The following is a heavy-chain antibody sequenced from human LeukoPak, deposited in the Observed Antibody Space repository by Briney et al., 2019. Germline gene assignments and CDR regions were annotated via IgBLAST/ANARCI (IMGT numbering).Heavy chain of an antibody. D-gene: IGHD3-10*01. CDR2: ISYGGDTT. J-gene: IGHJ4*02. V-gene: IGHV3-23*01. Sequence: GGSLRLSCAASGFTFSNFFMGWVRQAPGKGLEWVSTISYGGDTTYYTDSVRGRFTISRDNSKNMLYLQMNSLRAEDTAVYYCGTRMTGEFAYWGQGTLVTVSS. CDR3: GTRMTGEFAY. CDR1: GFTFSNFF.